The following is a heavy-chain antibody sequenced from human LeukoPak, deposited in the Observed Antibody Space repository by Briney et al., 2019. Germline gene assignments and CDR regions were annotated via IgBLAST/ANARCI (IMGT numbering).Heavy chain of an antibody. Sequence: PSETLSLTCTVSGGSISSSSYYWGWIRQPPGKGLEWIGSIYYSGSTYYNPSLKSRVTISVDTSKNQFSLKLSSVTAADTAVYYCARSGWAYYDFWSGYYNNWLDPRGQGTLVTVSS. CDR3: ARSGWAYYDFWSGYYNNWLDP. J-gene: IGHJ5*02. CDR2: IYYSGST. D-gene: IGHD3-3*01. V-gene: IGHV4-39*01. CDR1: GGSISSSSYY.